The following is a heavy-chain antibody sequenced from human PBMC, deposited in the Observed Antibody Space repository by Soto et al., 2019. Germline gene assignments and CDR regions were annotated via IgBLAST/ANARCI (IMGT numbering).Heavy chain of an antibody. CDR1: GGTFSSYA. CDR2: IIPIFGTA. V-gene: IGHV1-69*12. J-gene: IGHJ6*02. D-gene: IGHD1-7*01. Sequence: QVQLVQSGAEVKKPGSSVKVSCKASGGTFSSYAISWVRQAPGQGLEWMGGIIPIFGTANYAQKFQGRVTLTADESTSTAYMERSSLRSEDPAVYYSASHGITGTWVYYYGMDVWGQGTTVTVSS. CDR3: ASHGITGTWVYYYGMDV.